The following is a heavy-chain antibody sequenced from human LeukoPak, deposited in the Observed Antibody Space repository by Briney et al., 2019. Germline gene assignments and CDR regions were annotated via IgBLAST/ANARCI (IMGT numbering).Heavy chain of an antibody. CDR1: GFTFSSYG. J-gene: IGHJ4*02. Sequence: GGSLRLSCAASGFTFSSYGMHWVRQAPCKGLEWVTFLWYDGSKKYYADSVKGRFTISRDNSKNTLYLQMNTLRAEDTAVYYCARDLGYFDYWGQGTLVTVSS. CDR2: LWYDGSKK. CDR3: ARDLGYFDY. V-gene: IGHV3-33*01.